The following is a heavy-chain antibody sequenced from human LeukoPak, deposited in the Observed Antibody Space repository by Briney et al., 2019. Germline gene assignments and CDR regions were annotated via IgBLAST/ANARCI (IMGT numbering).Heavy chain of an antibody. Sequence: PSETLSLTCTVSGGSVSSSSYYWGWIRQPPGKGLEWIGIMYYSGTTYYNPSLKSRVTISVDTPKNQFSLKLSSVTAADTAVYYCASGASSSLFDYWGQGTLVTVSS. CDR1: GGSVSSSSYY. CDR2: MYYSGTT. J-gene: IGHJ4*02. V-gene: IGHV4-39*07. CDR3: ASGASSSLFDY. D-gene: IGHD6-13*01.